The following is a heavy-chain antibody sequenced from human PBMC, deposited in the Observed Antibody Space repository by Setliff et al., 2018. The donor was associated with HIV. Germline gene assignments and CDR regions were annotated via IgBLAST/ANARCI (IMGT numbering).Heavy chain of an antibody. V-gene: IGHV1-2*02. Sequence: ASVKVSCKASAYTFTDYYIHWVRQAPGQGLEWMGWFNPNNGGANYARKFQDRVTMTTDTSTRTVYMELRRLTSGDTALYYCTRGGIDCGNDGCHRYFFDFWGQGTLVTVSS. J-gene: IGHJ4*02. CDR3: TRGGIDCGNDGCHRYFFDF. CDR1: AYTFTDYY. D-gene: IGHD2-21*01. CDR2: FNPNNGGA.